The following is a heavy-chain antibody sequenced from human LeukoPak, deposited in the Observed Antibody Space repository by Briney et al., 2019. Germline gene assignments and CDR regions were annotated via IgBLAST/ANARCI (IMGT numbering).Heavy chain of an antibody. CDR3: AREKSSGWYGGDFDY. D-gene: IGHD6-19*01. V-gene: IGHV4-59*01. J-gene: IGHJ4*02. Sequence: SETLSPTCTVSGGSISSYYWSWIRQSPGKGLEWIGYISYSGNTSYNPSLKSRVTISVDTSKSQFSLNLSSVTAADTAVYYCAREKSSGWYGGDFDYWGQGTLVTVSS. CDR2: ISYSGNT. CDR1: GGSISSYY.